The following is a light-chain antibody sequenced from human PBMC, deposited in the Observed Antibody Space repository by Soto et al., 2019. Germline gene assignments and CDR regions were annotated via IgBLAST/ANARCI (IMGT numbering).Light chain of an antibody. CDR2: DAS. Sequence: EIVLTQSPATLSLSPGERATLSCRASQSVSSFFVWYQQKRGQAPRLLIYDASKRATGIPARFSGSGSGTDITLTLSSLEPEDLAVYYCQQRLDWPLTFGGGTTVELK. CDR1: QSVSSF. CDR3: QQRLDWPLT. V-gene: IGKV3-11*01. J-gene: IGKJ4*01.